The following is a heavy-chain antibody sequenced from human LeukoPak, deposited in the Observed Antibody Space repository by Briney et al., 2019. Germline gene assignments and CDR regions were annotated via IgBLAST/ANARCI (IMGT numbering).Heavy chain of an antibody. Sequence: KPSETLSLTCAVYGGSFSGYYWSWIRQPPGKGLEWIGEINHSGSTNYNPSLKSRVTISVDTSTNQFSLKLSSVTAADTAVYYCARGRGVGGSGSYYLIDYWGQGTLVTVSS. CDR2: INHSGST. J-gene: IGHJ4*02. CDR1: GGSFSGYY. CDR3: ARGRGVGGSGSYYLIDY. V-gene: IGHV4-34*01. D-gene: IGHD3-10*01.